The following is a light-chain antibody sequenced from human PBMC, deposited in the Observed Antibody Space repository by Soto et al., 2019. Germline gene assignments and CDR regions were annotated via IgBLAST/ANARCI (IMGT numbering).Light chain of an antibody. CDR3: SSYTSSSSYV. Sequence: QSALTQPASVSGSPGQSIAISCTGTNSDVGGYNYVSWYQQLPGKAPRLMIYYVSNRPSGVSNRFSGSKSGNTAALTISGLQAEDEADYSCSSYTSSSSYVFGTGTKVTVL. V-gene: IGLV2-14*01. CDR1: NSDVGGYNY. J-gene: IGLJ1*01. CDR2: YVS.